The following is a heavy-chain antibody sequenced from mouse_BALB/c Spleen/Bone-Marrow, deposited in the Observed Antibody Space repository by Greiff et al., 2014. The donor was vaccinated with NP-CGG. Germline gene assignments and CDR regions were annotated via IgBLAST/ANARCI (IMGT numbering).Heavy chain of an antibody. CDR2: IWSDGST. CDR1: GFSLTNYG. D-gene: IGHD2-2*01. V-gene: IGHV2-6-2*01. Sequence: VQRVESGPDLVAPSQSLSITCTVSGFSLTNYGVHWVRQPPGKGLEWLGVIWSDGSTTYNSALKSRLSIAKDNSKSQVFLKMNSLQTDDTAIYYCARQYGYEFLLDYWGQGTTLTVSS. CDR3: ARQYGYEFLLDY. J-gene: IGHJ2*01.